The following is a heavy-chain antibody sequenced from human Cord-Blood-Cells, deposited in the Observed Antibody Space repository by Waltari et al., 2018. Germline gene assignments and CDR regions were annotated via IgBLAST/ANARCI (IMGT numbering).Heavy chain of an antibody. J-gene: IGHJ3*02. D-gene: IGHD2-8*01. CDR3: AREGGYCTNGVCYTGAAFDI. V-gene: IGHV1-69*06. Sequence: QVQLVQSGAEVKKPGSSVQVSCKASGGTFSSYAISWVRQAPGQGLEWMGGIIPIFGTANYAQKFQGRVTITADKSTSTAYMELSSLRSEDTAVYYCAREGGYCTNGVCYTGAAFDIWGQGTMVTVSS. CDR2: IIPIFGTA. CDR1: GGTFSSYA.